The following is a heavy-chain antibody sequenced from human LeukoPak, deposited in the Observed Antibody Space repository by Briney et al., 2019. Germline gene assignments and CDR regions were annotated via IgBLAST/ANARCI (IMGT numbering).Heavy chain of an antibody. CDR3: ARVSYDTFSFDY. J-gene: IGHJ4*02. CDR2: IYHNGNA. D-gene: IGHD3-9*01. V-gene: IGHV4-31*03. Sequence: SETLSLTCTVSTGSISTSGYYWSWIRQHPGQGLGWIGYIYHNGNAYFNPSLKSRASLSVDTSEDQFSLQLSSVTAADTAVYFCARVSYDTFSFDYWGQGTLVSVSS. CDR1: TGSISTSGYY.